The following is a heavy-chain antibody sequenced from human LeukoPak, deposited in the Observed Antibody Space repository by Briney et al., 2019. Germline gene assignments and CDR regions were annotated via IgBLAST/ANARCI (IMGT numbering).Heavy chain of an antibody. J-gene: IGHJ4*02. CDR3: ARAQVCSSTSCYEMPYFVY. Sequence: ASVKVSCKASGGTFTSYAISWVRQATGQGLEWMGRIFPILGIANNAHKFPGRVTITADKSTSTAYLELSSLRSEDTGVYYCARAQVCSSTSCYEMPYFVYWGQGALVTLSS. V-gene: IGHV1-69*04. D-gene: IGHD2-2*01. CDR1: GGTFTSYA. CDR2: IFPILGIA.